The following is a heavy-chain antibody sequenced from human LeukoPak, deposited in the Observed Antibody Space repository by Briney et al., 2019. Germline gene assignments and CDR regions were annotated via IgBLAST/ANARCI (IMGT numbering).Heavy chain of an antibody. CDR1: GGSISSYY. CDR2: IYTSGST. D-gene: IGHD6-19*01. V-gene: IGHV4-4*07. J-gene: IGHJ4*02. Sequence: SETLSLTCTVFGGSISSYYWSWIRRPAGKGLEWIGRIYTSGSTNYNPSLKSRVTMSVDTSKNQFSLKLSSVTAADTAVYSCARGGYSSGWWDYWGQGTLVTVSS. CDR3: ARGGYSSGWWDY.